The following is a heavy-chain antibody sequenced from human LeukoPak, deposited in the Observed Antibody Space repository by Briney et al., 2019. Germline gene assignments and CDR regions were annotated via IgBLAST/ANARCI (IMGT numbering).Heavy chain of an antibody. V-gene: IGHV4-4*02. D-gene: IGHD6-13*01. J-gene: IGHJ4*02. Sequence: SETLSLTCAVSGGSISSSNWWSWVRQPPGKGLEWIGEIYHSGSTNCNPSLKSRVTISVDKSKNQFSLKLSSVTAADTAMYYCASHGALGAGSSWYAYWGQGTQVTVSS. CDR3: ASHGALGAGSSWYAY. CDR1: GGSISSSNW. CDR2: IYHSGST.